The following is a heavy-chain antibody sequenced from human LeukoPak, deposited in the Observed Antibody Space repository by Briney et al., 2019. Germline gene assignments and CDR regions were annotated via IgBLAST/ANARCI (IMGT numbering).Heavy chain of an antibody. CDR2: IYYTGNT. CDR3: ARQTGSGLFILP. J-gene: IGHJ4*02. CDR1: GVSISSGNSY. D-gene: IGHD3/OR15-3a*01. V-gene: IGHV4-39*01. Sequence: SETLSLTCTASGVSISSGNSYWGWIRQPPGKGLEWIGSIYYTGNTYYNASLKGQVSISIDTSKNQFSLKLTSVTAADTSVYYCARQTGSGLFILPGGQGTLVTVSS.